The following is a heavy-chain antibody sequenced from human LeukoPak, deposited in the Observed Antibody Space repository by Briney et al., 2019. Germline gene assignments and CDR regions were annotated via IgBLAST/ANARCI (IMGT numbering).Heavy chain of an antibody. CDR1: GGSISSSSYY. D-gene: IGHD3-22*01. CDR2: IYYSGST. Sequence: SETLSLTCTVSGGSISSSSYYWGWIRQPPGKGLEWIGSIYYSGSTYYNPSLKSRVTISVDTSKNQFSLKLSSVTAADTAVYYCARRGRITMTHWGQGTLVTVSS. V-gene: IGHV4-39*01. CDR3: ARRGRITMTH. J-gene: IGHJ4*02.